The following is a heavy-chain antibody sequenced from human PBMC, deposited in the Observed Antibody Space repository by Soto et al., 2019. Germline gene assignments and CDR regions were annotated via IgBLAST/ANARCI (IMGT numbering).Heavy chain of an antibody. J-gene: IGHJ5*02. D-gene: IGHD6-13*01. CDR3: AKDGPFLIAADVSWFDP. CDR1: GFILSNYT. Sequence: GGSLRLSCAGSGFILSNYTMNWVRQAPGKGLEWVSSISGSSTYIYYADSVKGRFTISRDNSKNTLYLQMNSLRAEDTAVYYCAKDGPFLIAADVSWFDPWGQGTLVTVSS. V-gene: IGHV3-21*04. CDR2: ISGSSTYI.